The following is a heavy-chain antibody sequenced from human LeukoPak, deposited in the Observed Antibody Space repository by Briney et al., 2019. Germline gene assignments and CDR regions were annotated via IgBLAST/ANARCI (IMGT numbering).Heavy chain of an antibody. V-gene: IGHV1-46*01. CDR3: ARAYSGYSIDF. CDR2: IFPSGGGT. D-gene: IGHD3-22*01. CDR1: GYTFTSYY. Sequence: ASAKVSCKASGYTFTSYYMHWVRQAPGHGLVWMGIIFPSGGGTSYAQKFQGRVTMTRDTSTSTVYMELSSLTSEDTAVYYCARAYSGYSIDFWGQGTLVTVSS. J-gene: IGHJ4*02.